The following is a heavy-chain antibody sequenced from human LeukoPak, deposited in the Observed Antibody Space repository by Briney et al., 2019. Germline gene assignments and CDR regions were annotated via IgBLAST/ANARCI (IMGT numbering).Heavy chain of an antibody. CDR3: AKGSSSWPDY. CDR2: LSGSGTST. V-gene: IGHV3-23*01. J-gene: IGHJ4*02. D-gene: IGHD6-13*01. CDR1: GFIFSSYA. Sequence: PGGSLRLSCAVSGFIFSSYAMSWVRQAPGKGLEWVSGLSGSGTSTYYADSVKGRFTISRDNSKNTLYLQMNSLRAEDTAVYYCAKGSSSWPDYWGQGTLVTVSS.